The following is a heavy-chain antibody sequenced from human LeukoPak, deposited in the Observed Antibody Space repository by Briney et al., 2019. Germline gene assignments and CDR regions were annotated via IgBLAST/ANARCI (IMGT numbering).Heavy chain of an antibody. V-gene: IGHV4-59*02. CDR3: ARRRYYDSTGYNPTYYFDH. D-gene: IGHD3-22*01. J-gene: IGHJ4*02. Sequence: SETLSLTCTVSGDSVIGSYWSWIRQAPGKGLEFIGYIYYSVDTDYNPSLKNRGTMSLDLSKKQFSLSLTSVTAADTAVYYCARRRYYDSTGYNPTYYFDHWGQGILVTVSS. CDR1: GDSVIGSY. CDR2: IYYSVDT.